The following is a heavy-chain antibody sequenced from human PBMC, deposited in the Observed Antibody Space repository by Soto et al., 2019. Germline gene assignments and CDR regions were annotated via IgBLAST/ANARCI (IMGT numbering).Heavy chain of an antibody. CDR3: ARDTLVGAINY. CDR2: IYYSGST. D-gene: IGHD1-26*01. Sequence: SETLSLTCTVSGGAISSYYWSWIRQTRGKGLEWIGYIYYSGSTNYNPSLKSRVTISVDTSKNQCSLRLSSVPAADTSVYYCARDTLVGAINYWGEGALVTVSS. CDR1: GGAISSYY. J-gene: IGHJ4*02. V-gene: IGHV4-59*01.